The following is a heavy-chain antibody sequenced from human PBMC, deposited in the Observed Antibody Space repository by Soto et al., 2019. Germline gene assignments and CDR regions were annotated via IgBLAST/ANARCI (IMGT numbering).Heavy chain of an antibody. V-gene: IGHV3-23*01. Sequence: GGSLRLSCAASGFTFSNYAMTWVRQAPGKGLKWVSSIPYTGGSTYYADSVKGRFTISRDNSKNTLYLQMNSLRAEDTAVYYCAKDLPGELLPTRFDACGQGSLVTGSS. D-gene: IGHD1-26*01. CDR3: AKDLPGELLPTRFDA. J-gene: IGHJ5*02. CDR1: GFTFSNYA. CDR2: IPYTGGST.